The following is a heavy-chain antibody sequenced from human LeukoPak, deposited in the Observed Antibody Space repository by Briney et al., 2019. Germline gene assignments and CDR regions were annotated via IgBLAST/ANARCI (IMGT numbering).Heavy chain of an antibody. J-gene: IGHJ4*02. CDR3: ARAFGASGRFDY. D-gene: IGHD3-10*01. CDR2: ISVIGTYT. V-gene: IGHV3-11*05. CDR1: GFTFSDYY. Sequence: PGGSLRLSCAASGFTFSDYYMSWIRQAPGKGLEWVSYISVIGTYTNSAVKGRFTISRDNAKSSLYLQMNSLRAGDTAVYYCARAFGASGRFDYWGQGTLVTVSS.